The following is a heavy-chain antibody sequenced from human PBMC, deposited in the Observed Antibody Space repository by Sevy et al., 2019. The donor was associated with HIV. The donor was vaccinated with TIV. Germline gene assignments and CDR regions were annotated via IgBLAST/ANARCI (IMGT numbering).Heavy chain of an antibody. CDR3: AREGVVPAAMGSWFDP. CDR2: ISSSSSTI. J-gene: IGHJ5*02. V-gene: IGHV3-48*01. Sequence: GGSLRLSCAASGFTFSSYSMNWVRQAPGKGLEWVSYISSSSSTIYYADSVKGRFTISRDNAKNSLYLQMNSLRAEDTAVYYCAREGVVPAAMGSWFDPWDQGTLVTVSS. D-gene: IGHD2-2*01. CDR1: GFTFSSYS.